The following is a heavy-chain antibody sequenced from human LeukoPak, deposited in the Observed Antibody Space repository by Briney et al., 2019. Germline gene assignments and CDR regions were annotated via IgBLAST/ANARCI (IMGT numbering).Heavy chain of an antibody. CDR2: IYYTGRT. CDR1: GGSISGYF. V-gene: IGHV4-59*01. Sequence: SETLSLTCTASGGSISGYFWSWIRQPPGKRLECIGYIYYTGRTNYNPSLKSRVTISVDTSRNQFSLNLSSVTAADTAVYYFARGRNNWFDYWGQGFLVTVSS. D-gene: IGHD1-1*01. J-gene: IGHJ4*02. CDR3: ARGRNNWFDY.